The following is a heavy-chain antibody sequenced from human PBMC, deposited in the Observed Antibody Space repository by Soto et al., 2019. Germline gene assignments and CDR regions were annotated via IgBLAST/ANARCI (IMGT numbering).Heavy chain of an antibody. CDR1: GFTFSGSA. CDR3: TRLETSEGGY. J-gene: IGHJ4*02. CDR2: IRSKANSYAT. Sequence: EVQLVESGGGLVQPGGSLKLSCAASGFTFSGSAMHWVRQASGKGLEWVGRIRSKANSYATAYAASVKGRFTISRDDSKNTAYLQMTSLKPEDTAVYYCTRLETSEGGYWGQGTLVTVSS. V-gene: IGHV3-73*02.